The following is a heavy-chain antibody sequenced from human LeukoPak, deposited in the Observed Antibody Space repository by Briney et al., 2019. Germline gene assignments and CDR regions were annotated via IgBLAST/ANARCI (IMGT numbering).Heavy chain of an antibody. CDR1: GYSFTNYW. V-gene: IGHV5-51*01. D-gene: IGHD6-13*01. CDR2: IYPGDSET. CDR3: ARHLIAASATIRSPFDV. Sequence: GESLKISCKGSGYSFTNYWIGWVRQMPGEGLEWMGIIYPGDSETTYSPAFRGQVTISADKSINTAYLQWSSLKASDTAMYYCARHLIAASATIRSPFDVWGQGTMVTVSS. J-gene: IGHJ3*01.